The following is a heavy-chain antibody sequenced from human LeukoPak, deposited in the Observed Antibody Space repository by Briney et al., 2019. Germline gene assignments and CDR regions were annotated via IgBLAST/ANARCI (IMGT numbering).Heavy chain of an antibody. D-gene: IGHD5-18*01. CDR2: INSDGSST. V-gene: IGHV3-74*01. J-gene: IGHJ4*02. Sequence: PGGSLRLSCAASGFTFSSYWMHWVRQAPGKGLVWVSHINSDGSSTSYADSVKGRFTISRDNAKNTLYLQMNSLRAEDTAVYYCASQPNSYGGEYYFDYWGQGTLVTVSS. CDR1: GFTFSSYW. CDR3: ASQPNSYGGEYYFDY.